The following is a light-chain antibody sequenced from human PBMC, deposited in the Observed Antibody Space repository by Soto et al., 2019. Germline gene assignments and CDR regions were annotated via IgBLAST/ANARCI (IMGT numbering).Light chain of an antibody. Sequence: QSALTQPASVSGSPGQSITISCTGTSSDVGGYNYVSWYQHHPGKAPKLMIYDVNNRASGISNRFFGSKSGNTASLTISGLQTEDEADYYCSSYSSSGTLYVFGTGTKLTVL. J-gene: IGLJ1*01. CDR3: SSYSSSGTLYV. V-gene: IGLV2-14*01. CDR2: DVN. CDR1: SSDVGGYNY.